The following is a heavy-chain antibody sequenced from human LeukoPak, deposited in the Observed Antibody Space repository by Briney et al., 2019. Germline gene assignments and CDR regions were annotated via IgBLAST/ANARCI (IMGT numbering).Heavy chain of an antibody. D-gene: IGHD5-24*01. CDR1: GYSISSAFY. CDR3: ARHRSKWLQSSFDY. CDR2: IHYSGST. J-gene: IGHJ4*02. V-gene: IGHV4-38-2*01. Sequence: SETLSLTCAVSGYSISSAFYWGWIRQSPGKGLEWIGTIHYSGSTYYNPSLKSRVTISVDTSKNQFSLKLNSVTAADTAVYYCARHRSKWLQSSFDYWGQGTLVTVSS.